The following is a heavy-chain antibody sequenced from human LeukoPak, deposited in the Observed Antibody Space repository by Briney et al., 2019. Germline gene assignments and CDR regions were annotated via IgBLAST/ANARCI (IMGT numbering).Heavy chain of an antibody. D-gene: IGHD1-1*01. CDR3: AKDRYNYVSVEDY. V-gene: IGHV3-23*01. J-gene: IGHJ4*02. CDR2: VSGTGSNT. CDR1: GFTFSSFA. Sequence: GGSLRLSCAASGFTFSSFAMNWVRQAPGKGLEWVSGVSGTGSNTNYADSVKGRFTISRDNSKNTLYLQMNSLRAEDTAVYYCAKDRYNYVSVEDYWGQGILVTVSS.